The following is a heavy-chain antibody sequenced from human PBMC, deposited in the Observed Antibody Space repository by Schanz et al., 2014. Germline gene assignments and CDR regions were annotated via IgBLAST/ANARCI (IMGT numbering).Heavy chain of an antibody. CDR3: RLWFGELYYGMDV. J-gene: IGHJ6*02. CDR2: ISATSAKI. D-gene: IGHD3-10*01. V-gene: IGHV3-48*02. Sequence: LVESGGGVVQPGRSLRLSCAASGFTFSSYGMHWVRQVPGKGLEWVSYISATSAKIDYADSVQGRFTISRDNAKNSLYLQMSSLRDEDTVVYYCRLWFGELYYGMDVWGQGTTVTVSS. CDR1: GFTFSSYG.